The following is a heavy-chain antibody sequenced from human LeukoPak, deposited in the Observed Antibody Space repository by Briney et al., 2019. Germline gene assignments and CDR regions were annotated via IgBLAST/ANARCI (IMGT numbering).Heavy chain of an antibody. D-gene: IGHD2-2*01. CDR3: TRVHSYCSSTSCYASLYYFDY. V-gene: IGHV3-49*04. CDR1: GFTFSTYW. J-gene: IGHJ4*02. CDR2: IRSKAYGGTT. Sequence: GGSLRLSCAASGFTFSTYWMSWVRQAPGKGLEWVGFIRSKAYGGTTEYAASVKGRFTISRDDSKSIAYLQMNSLKTEDTAVYYCTRVHSYCSSTSCYASLYYFDYWGQGTLVTVSS.